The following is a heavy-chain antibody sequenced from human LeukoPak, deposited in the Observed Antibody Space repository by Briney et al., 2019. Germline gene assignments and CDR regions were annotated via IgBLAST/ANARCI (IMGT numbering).Heavy chain of an antibody. J-gene: IGHJ4*01. CDR1: GDSITTSDYY. V-gene: IGHV4-39*07. D-gene: IGHD3-10*01. CDR2: MSYSEDS. CDR3: ARERSGVVRGVIDF. Sequence: SESLSLTYTVSGDSITTSDYYWGWIRQPPGKGREWIGSMSYSEDSYYSPSLESRLRISIDTSKNQFSLNLNSVTAADTAVYYCARERSGVVRGVIDFWGHGTLVTVSS.